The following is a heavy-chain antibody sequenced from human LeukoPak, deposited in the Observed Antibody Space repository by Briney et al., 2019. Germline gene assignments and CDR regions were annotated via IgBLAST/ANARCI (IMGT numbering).Heavy chain of an antibody. D-gene: IGHD1-26*01. CDR1: GGTFSSYA. CDR3: ARGVGATVAIDY. CDR2: IIPILGIA. J-gene: IGHJ4*02. Sequence: ASVKVSCKASGGTFSSYAISWVRQAPGQGLEWMGRIIPILGIANYAQKFQGRVTITADKSTSTAYMELSSLRSEDMAVYYCARGVGATVAIDYWGQGTLVTVSS. V-gene: IGHV1-69*04.